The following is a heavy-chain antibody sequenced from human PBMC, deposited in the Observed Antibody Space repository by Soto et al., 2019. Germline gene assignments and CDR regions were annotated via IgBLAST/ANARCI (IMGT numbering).Heavy chain of an antibody. D-gene: IGHD1-26*01. CDR1: GVTFSSYA. V-gene: IGHV3-23*01. CDR2: ISGSGGST. Sequence: EVPLLESGGGLVQPGGSLRLSCAASGVTFSSYAMRWVRQAPVKGLEWVSAISGSGGSTYYADSVKGRFTISRDKSKNTLYLQMNGLRAEDTAGYYCARRGSGSDYDFWGQGTLVTVSS. J-gene: IGHJ4*02. CDR3: ARRGSGSDYDF.